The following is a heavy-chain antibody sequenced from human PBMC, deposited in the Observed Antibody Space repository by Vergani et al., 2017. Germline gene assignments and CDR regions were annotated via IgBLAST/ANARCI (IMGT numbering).Heavy chain of an antibody. Sequence: QVQLQQWGAGLLKPSETLSLTCAVYGGSFSGYYWSWIRQPPGKGLEWIGEINHSGSTNYNPSLKSRVTISVDTSKNQFSLKLSSVTAADTAVYYCARGKRGYSYGSNYYYYYMDVWGKGTTVTVSS. CDR3: ARGKRGYSYGSNYYYYYMDV. V-gene: IGHV4-34*01. J-gene: IGHJ6*03. CDR1: GGSFSGYY. CDR2: INHSGST. D-gene: IGHD5-18*01.